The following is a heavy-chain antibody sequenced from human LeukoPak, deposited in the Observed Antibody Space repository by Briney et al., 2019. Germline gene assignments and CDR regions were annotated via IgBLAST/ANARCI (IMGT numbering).Heavy chain of an antibody. D-gene: IGHD3-10*02. Sequence: PGGSLRLSCAASGFTFSSYGMSWVRQAPGKGLEWVSAISGSGGSTYYADSVKGRFIISRDNAKNSLYLQMNSLRAEDTAVYYCAELGITMIGGVWGKGTTVTISS. J-gene: IGHJ6*04. CDR1: GFTFSSYG. CDR3: AELGITMIGGV. CDR2: ISGSGGST. V-gene: IGHV3-23*01.